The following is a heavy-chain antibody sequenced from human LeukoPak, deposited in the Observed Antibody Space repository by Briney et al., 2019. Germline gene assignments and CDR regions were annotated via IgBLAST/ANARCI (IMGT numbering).Heavy chain of an antibody. CDR1: GFTVSSNY. CDR3: AGSGSYGQYYFDY. Sequence: GGSLRLSCAASGFTVSSNYMSWVRQAPGKGLEWLSVIYSGGSTYYADSVKGRFTISRDNSKNTLYLQMNSLRAEDTAVYYCAGSGSYGQYYFDYWGQGTLVTVSS. D-gene: IGHD1-26*01. CDR2: IYSGGST. V-gene: IGHV3-53*01. J-gene: IGHJ4*02.